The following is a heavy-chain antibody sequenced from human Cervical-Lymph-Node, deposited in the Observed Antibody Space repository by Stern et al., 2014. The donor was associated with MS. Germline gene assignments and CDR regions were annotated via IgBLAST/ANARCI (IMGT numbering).Heavy chain of an antibody. J-gene: IGHJ6*02. CDR2: ISGSGGSI. V-gene: IGHV3-23*04. Sequence: EVQLVESGGDLVQPGGSLRLSCAASGFTFNKYAMNWVRQAPGKGLEWVSTISGSGGSIYYGDSEKGRFTISRDNSENTLYLQMHSLRAEDTAIYYCAKQYFDSSGYSYYYGMDVWGQGTTVTVSS. D-gene: IGHD3-22*01. CDR1: GFTFNKYA. CDR3: AKQYFDSSGYSYYYGMDV.